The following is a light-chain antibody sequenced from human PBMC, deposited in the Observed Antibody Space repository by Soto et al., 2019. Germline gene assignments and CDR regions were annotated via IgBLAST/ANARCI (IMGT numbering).Light chain of an antibody. CDR3: QQYGSSLPWT. CDR1: QSVSSNY. J-gene: IGKJ1*01. CDR2: GAS. Sequence: NVLTQSPRTLSFFPGARSTLSCRASQSVSSNYLAWFQQKPGQTPRVLFYGASSRATGISDRFSARGSGTDFTLTISRLEPEDFAVFYCQQYGSSLPWTFGQGTKVDI. V-gene: IGKV3-20*01.